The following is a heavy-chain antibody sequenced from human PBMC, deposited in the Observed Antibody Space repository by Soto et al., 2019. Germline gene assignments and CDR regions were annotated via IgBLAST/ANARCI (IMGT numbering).Heavy chain of an antibody. CDR2: ISAYNGNT. Sequence: ASVKVSCKASGYTFTSYGISWVRQAPGQGLEWMGWISAYNGNTNYAQKLQGRVTMTTDTSTSTAYMELRSLRSDDTAVYYRARDISRKQWLVHAFDIWGKGTMVTVSS. J-gene: IGHJ3*02. D-gene: IGHD6-19*01. CDR3: ARDISRKQWLVHAFDI. CDR1: GYTFTSYG. V-gene: IGHV1-18*01.